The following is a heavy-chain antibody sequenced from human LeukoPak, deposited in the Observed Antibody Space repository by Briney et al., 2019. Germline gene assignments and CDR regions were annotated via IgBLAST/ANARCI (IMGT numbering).Heavy chain of an antibody. Sequence: PSETLSLTCTVSDVSINSSSFYWRWIRQPPGKGLEWIGSISYSGSTYYNPSLKSRLTISVDTSKSQFSLKLSSVTAADTAVYYCARQSGPYTSSWFDYWGQGTLVTVSS. CDR2: ISYSGST. D-gene: IGHD6-13*01. CDR1: DVSINSSSFY. J-gene: IGHJ4*02. V-gene: IGHV4-39*01. CDR3: ARQSGPYTSSWFDY.